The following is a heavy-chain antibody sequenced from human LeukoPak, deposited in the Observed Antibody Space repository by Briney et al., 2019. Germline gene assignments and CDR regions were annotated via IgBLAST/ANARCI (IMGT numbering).Heavy chain of an antibody. V-gene: IGHV3-74*01. CDR2: INSDGSST. CDR3: ARDEIAAAEFDY. D-gene: IGHD6-13*01. J-gene: IGHJ4*02. Sequence: GGSLRLSCAAPGFTFSSYWMHWVRQAPGKGLVWVSRINSDGSSTSYADSVKGRFTISRDNAKNTLYLQMNSLRAEDTAVYYCARDEIAAAEFDYWGQGTLVTVSS. CDR1: GFTFSSYW.